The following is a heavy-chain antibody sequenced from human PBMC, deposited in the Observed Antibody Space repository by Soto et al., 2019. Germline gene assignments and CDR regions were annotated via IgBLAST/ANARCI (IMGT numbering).Heavy chain of an antibody. CDR3: ARSDYSNSSPVPDGLDV. CDR1: GGSISSVDYY. D-gene: IGHD6-6*01. Sequence: LSLTCTVSGGSISSVDYYWSWIRQPPGKGLEWIGYIYYSGSTYYNPSLKSRVTISVETSKNQFSLKLSSVTAADTAVYYCARSDYSNSSPVPDGLDVWGQGTTVTVSS. J-gene: IGHJ6*02. V-gene: IGHV4-30-4*01. CDR2: IYYSGST.